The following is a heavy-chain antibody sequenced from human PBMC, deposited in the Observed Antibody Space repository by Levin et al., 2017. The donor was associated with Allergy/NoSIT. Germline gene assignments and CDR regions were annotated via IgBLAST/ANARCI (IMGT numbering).Heavy chain of an antibody. CDR3: AQGPTYRPPEGV. CDR1: GGSISTDMVY. D-gene: IGHD1-14*01. CDR2: VHYSGVS. Sequence: SETLSLTCTVSGGSISTDMVYWGWLRQPPGKGLEWIGSVHYSGVSYYNPSLKSRVNVYTDTSNNQFSLRLTSVTAADTAVYYCAQGPTYRPPEGVWGQGTTVTVSS. J-gene: IGHJ6*02. V-gene: IGHV4-39*01.